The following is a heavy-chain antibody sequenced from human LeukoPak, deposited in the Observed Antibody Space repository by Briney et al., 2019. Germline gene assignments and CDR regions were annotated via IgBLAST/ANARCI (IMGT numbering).Heavy chain of an antibody. CDR1: GGSISNYY. D-gene: IGHD5-18*01. CDR2: IYYSGST. CDR3: ARDQADSYGIFFDY. V-gene: IGHV4-59*01. J-gene: IGHJ4*02. Sequence: PSETLSLTCTVSGGSISNYYWNRIRQPPGKGLEWIGYIYYSGSTSYNPSLKSRVTISVDTSKNQLSLNLNSLTAADTAVYYCARDQADSYGIFFDYWGQGALVTVSS.